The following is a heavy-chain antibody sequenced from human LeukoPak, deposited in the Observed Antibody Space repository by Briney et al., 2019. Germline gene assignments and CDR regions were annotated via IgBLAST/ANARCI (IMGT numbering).Heavy chain of an antibody. Sequence: ASVKVSCKASGYTFTGYYMHWVRQAPGQGLEWMGWINPNSGGTNYAQKFQGWVTMTRDTSISTAYMELGRLRSDDTAVYYCARVSKQWLIYDAFDIWGQGTMVTVSS. D-gene: IGHD6-19*01. V-gene: IGHV1-2*04. CDR2: INPNSGGT. CDR3: ARVSKQWLIYDAFDI. J-gene: IGHJ3*02. CDR1: GYTFTGYY.